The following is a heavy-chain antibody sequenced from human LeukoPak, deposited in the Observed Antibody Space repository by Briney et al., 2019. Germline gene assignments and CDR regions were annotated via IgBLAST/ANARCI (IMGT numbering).Heavy chain of an antibody. CDR3: AKDLISGDDYSIWTFDN. V-gene: IGHV3-23*01. CDR2: ISGSGGST. CDR1: GFTFSSYA. J-gene: IGHJ4*02. Sequence: PGGSLRLSCAASGFTFSSYAMSWVRQAPGKGLEWVSAISGSGGSTYYADSVKGRFTISRDNSKNTLYLQMNSLRAEDTAVYYCAKDLISGDDYSIWTFDNWGKGTLVTVSS. D-gene: IGHD4-11*01.